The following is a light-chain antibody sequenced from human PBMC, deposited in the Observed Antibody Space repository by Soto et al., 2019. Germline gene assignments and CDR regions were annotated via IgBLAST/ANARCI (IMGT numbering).Light chain of an antibody. CDR3: CSYAGSSTSYV. V-gene: IGLV2-23*02. Sequence: QSVLTQPASVSGSPGQSITISCTGTSSDVGTYTLVSWYQQHPGKAPKLVIYEVNKRPAGVSKRFSGSKSGNTASLTISGLQAEDEADYYCCSYAGSSTSYVFGTGTKLTVL. CDR1: SSDVGTYTL. CDR2: EVN. J-gene: IGLJ1*01.